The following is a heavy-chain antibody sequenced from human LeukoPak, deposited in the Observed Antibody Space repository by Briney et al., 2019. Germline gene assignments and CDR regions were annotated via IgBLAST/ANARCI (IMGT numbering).Heavy chain of an antibody. D-gene: IGHD4-23*01. Sequence: PGGSLRLSCAASGFTFSSYVMHWVRQAPGKGLEWVSSISTSSIYIYYADSVKGRFTISRDNAKKSLYLQMNSLRAEDTAVYYCARGQDTVITSRDAFDIWGQGTMVTVSS. CDR1: GFTFSSYV. V-gene: IGHV3-21*01. J-gene: IGHJ3*02. CDR3: ARGQDTVITSRDAFDI. CDR2: ISTSSIYI.